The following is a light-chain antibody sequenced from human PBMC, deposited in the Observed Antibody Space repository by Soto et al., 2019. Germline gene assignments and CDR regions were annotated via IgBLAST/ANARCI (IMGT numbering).Light chain of an antibody. CDR1: QRVDSSY. CDR2: GAS. V-gene: IGKV3-20*01. Sequence: EIVLTQSPGTLSLSPGERATLSCRASQRVDSSYLAWYQQKPGQAPRLLIYGASSRATGIPGRFTGSGSGTDFTLTITRLEPEDFAVYYCQQFGGSPPYTFCQGTKLEIK. CDR3: QQFGGSPPYT. J-gene: IGKJ2*01.